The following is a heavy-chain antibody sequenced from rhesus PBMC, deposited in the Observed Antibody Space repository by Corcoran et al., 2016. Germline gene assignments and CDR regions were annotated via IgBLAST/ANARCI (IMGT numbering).Heavy chain of an antibody. Sequence: QVTLKESGPALVKPTQTLTLTCTFSGFSLSTSGMGVGWIRQPPGKALEGLASIDWDDDKNYSTSLKSRLTISKDTSKNQLVLTMTNMDPVDTATYYCARLRQITGTTFSDGRFDVWGAGALVTVSS. D-gene: IGHD1-7*02. J-gene: IGHJ5-1*01. CDR3: ARLRQITGTTFSDGRFDV. V-gene: IGHV2S1*01. CDR1: GFSLSTSGMG. CDR2: IDWDDDK.